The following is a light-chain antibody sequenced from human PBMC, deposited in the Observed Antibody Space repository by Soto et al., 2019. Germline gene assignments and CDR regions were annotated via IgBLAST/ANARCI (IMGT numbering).Light chain of an antibody. CDR2: DAS. Sequence: EIVMTQSPAALSVSPGERVTLSCRASQSISFNLAWYQQKPGQAPRLLIYDASNRATGIPSRFSGSGSGTDFTLTISSLEPEDFAVYYCQQRGNWPPWTFGQGTKVDIK. J-gene: IGKJ1*01. CDR3: QQRGNWPPWT. CDR1: QSISFN. V-gene: IGKV3-11*01.